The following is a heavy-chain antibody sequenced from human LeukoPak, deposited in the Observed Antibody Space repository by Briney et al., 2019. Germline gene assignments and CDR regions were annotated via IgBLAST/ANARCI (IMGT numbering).Heavy chain of an antibody. D-gene: IGHD6-19*01. J-gene: IGHJ4*02. CDR3: ARGGGGWYLDY. CDR2: IYHSGST. V-gene: IGHV4-38-2*02. CDR1: GYSISSGYY. Sequence: PSETLSLTCTVSGYSISSGYYWGWIRQPPGKGLEWIGSIYHSGSTYYNPSLKSRVTISVDASKNQFSLKLSSVTAADTAVYYCARGGGGWYLDYWGQGTLVTVSS.